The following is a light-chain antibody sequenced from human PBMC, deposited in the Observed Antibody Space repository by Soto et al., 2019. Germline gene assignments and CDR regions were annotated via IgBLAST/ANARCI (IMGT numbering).Light chain of an antibody. CDR1: QSISSY. CDR2: AAS. V-gene: IGKV1-39*01. J-gene: IGKJ5*01. Sequence: DIQMTQSPSSLSASVGDRVTITCRASQSISSYVNWYQQKPGKAPRLLISAASTLQSGVPSRFSGGGSGTDFTLTISSLQPEDFATYYCQQSFNTPLAFGQGTRREIK. CDR3: QQSFNTPLA.